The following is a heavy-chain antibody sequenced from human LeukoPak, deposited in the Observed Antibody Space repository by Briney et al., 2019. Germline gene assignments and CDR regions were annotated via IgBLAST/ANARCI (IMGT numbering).Heavy chain of an antibody. CDR3: ARDNAPRGYRAYYYYGMDV. CDR1: GGSFSGYY. Sequence: PSETLSLTCAVYGGSFSGYYWSWIRQPPGKGLEWIGEINHSGSTNYNPSLKSRVTISVDTSKNQFSLKLSSVTAADTAVYYCARDNAPRGYRAYYYYGMDVWGQGTTVTVSS. J-gene: IGHJ6*01. D-gene: IGHD3-22*01. CDR2: INHSGST. V-gene: IGHV4-34*01.